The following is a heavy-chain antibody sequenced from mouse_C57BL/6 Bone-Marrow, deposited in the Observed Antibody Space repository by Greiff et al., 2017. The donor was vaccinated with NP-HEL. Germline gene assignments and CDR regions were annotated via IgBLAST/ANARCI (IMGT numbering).Heavy chain of an antibody. CDR2: IDPEDGDT. D-gene: IGHD1-1*01. J-gene: IGHJ4*01. V-gene: IGHV14-1*01. CDR1: GFNIKDYY. CDR3: TPRDYYGTFYAMDY. Sequence: VQLKQSGAELVRPGASVKLSCTASGFNIKDYYMHWVKQRPEQGLEWIGRIDPEDGDTAYAPKFQGKATMTADPSSNPAYLQLSSLTSEDTAVYYCTPRDYYGTFYAMDYWGQGTSVTVSS.